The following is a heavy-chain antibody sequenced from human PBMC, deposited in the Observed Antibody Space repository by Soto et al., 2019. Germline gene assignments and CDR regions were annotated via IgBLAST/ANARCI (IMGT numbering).Heavy chain of an antibody. J-gene: IGHJ5*02. CDR1: GFTFNTYT. D-gene: IGHD7-27*01. V-gene: IGHV3-21*02. CDR3: ATDNGGFDP. Sequence: EVQLVESGGGLVKPGGSLRLYCAASGFTFNTYTMNWVRQAPGKGLEWVSSISSSGRYIYYADSLKGRFTISRDNAKNSLYLQMTSLRAEDTAVYYCATDNGGFDPWGQGTLVTVSS. CDR2: ISSSGRYI.